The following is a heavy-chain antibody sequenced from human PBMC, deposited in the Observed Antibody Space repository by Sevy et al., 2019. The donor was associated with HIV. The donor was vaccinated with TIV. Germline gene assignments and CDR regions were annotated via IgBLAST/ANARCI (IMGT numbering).Heavy chain of an antibody. CDR1: GFTSSTYE. Sequence: GGSLRLSCAASGFTSSTYEMNWVRQAPRKGLEWVSYISSSGSTIYYADSVKGRFTISRDSAKNSLYLQMNSLRAEDTAVYYCARGAWGGIDYWGQGTLVTVSS. D-gene: IGHD3-16*01. CDR2: ISSSGSTI. V-gene: IGHV3-48*03. J-gene: IGHJ4*02. CDR3: ARGAWGGIDY.